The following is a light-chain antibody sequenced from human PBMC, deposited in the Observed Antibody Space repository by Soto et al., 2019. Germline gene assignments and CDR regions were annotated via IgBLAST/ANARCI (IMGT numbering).Light chain of an antibody. V-gene: IGKV1-5*03. CDR3: QQYYGSVYT. Sequence: DIQMTQSPSTLSASIGDRVTITCRASLNIATWVAWYQQKPGKAPKILIYKASVLASGVPSRFSGSGSGTEFTLTISSLQPDDSASYYCQQYYGSVYTFSQGTKLEIK. J-gene: IGKJ2*01. CDR2: KAS. CDR1: LNIATW.